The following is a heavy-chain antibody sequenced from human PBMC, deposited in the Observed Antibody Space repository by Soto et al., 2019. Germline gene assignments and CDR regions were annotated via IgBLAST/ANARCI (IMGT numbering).Heavy chain of an antibody. D-gene: IGHD2-21*01. CDR1: GGSISSGGYY. J-gene: IGHJ5*02. V-gene: IGHV4-31*03. Sequence: SETLSLTCTVSGGSISSGGYYWSWIRQHPGKGLEWIGHIYFTGAVDYNPSLRDRITISQDTSERQFSLNLRLVTAADTAVYYCARLRIATNNYKWFDPWGQGTLVTVSS. CDR3: ARLRIATNNYKWFDP. CDR2: IYFTGAV.